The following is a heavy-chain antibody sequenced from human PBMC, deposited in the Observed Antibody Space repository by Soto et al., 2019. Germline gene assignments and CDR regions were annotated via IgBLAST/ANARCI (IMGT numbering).Heavy chain of an antibody. CDR2: ISYDGSDK. CDR1: GFTFSNYG. V-gene: IGHV3-30*18. J-gene: IGHJ4*02. Sequence: LRLSCAASGFTFSNYGMHWVRQAPGKGLEWVALISYDGSDKFYADSVKGRFTISRDNSKKTLDLQMNSLRGEDTAVYYCAKELSPYSNYYYFDNWGQGALVTVSS. CDR3: AKELSPYSNYYYFDN. D-gene: IGHD4-4*01.